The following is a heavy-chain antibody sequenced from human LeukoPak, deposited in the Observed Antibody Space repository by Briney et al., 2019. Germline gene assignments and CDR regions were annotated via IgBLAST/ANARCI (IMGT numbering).Heavy chain of an antibody. J-gene: IGHJ3*02. Sequence: ASVKVSCKASGFTFTTYFMHWVRQAPGQGLEWMGKISPSGDTTTYAQKFQGRVTMTRDTSTSTVYMELRSLRSEDTAVYYCARDRNGDQRANAFDIWGQGTMVTVSS. CDR1: GFTFTTYF. V-gene: IGHV1-46*01. CDR3: ARDRNGDQRANAFDI. D-gene: IGHD2-21*02. CDR2: ISPSGDTT.